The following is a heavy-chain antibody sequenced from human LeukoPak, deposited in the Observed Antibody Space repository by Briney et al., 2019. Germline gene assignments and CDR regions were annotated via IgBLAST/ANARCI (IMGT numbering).Heavy chain of an antibody. V-gene: IGHV1-8*01. J-gene: IGHJ4*02. D-gene: IGHD3-22*01. CDR1: GYIFTSYD. Sequence: ASVKVSCKASGYIFTSYDINWVRQATGQRLEWMGWMNPNSGNTGYAQKFQGRVTMTRNTSISTAYMELSSLRSEDTAVYYCARLYDSSGYYAHDYWGQGTLVTVSS. CDR3: ARLYDSSGYYAHDY. CDR2: MNPNSGNT.